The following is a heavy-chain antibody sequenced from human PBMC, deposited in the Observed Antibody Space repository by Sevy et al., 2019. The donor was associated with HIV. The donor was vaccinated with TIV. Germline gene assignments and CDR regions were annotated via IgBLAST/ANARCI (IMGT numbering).Heavy chain of an antibody. CDR1: GGSISNDGNY. D-gene: IGHD2-21*02. J-gene: IGHJ4*02. Sequence: SETLSLTCSVSGGSISNDGNYWSWIRQSPGAGLEWIGYIHYSGSTYYNPSVKSRVTISIDTSTSHFSLKVRSVTAADTAVYFCARDLVVVHCDGDCYPAGHFDQWGQGPPVTVSS. V-gene: IGHV4-31*03. CDR3: ARDLVVVHCDGDCYPAGHFDQ. CDR2: IHYSGST.